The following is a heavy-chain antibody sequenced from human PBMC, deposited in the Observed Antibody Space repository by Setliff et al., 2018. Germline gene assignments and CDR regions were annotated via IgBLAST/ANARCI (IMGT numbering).Heavy chain of an antibody. CDR3: AGSRAWIPIFDS. Sequence: GGSLRLSCAASGVTVSDAWMGWVRQTPGKGLDWVGRIKSKTDGGTTDYAAPVKGRFTISRDSAENAVYLQMNNLSAEDTAVYYCAGSRAWIPIFDSWGQGILVTVSS. CDR2: IKSKTDGGTT. CDR1: GVTVSDAW. D-gene: IGHD5-12*01. J-gene: IGHJ4*02. V-gene: IGHV3-15*01.